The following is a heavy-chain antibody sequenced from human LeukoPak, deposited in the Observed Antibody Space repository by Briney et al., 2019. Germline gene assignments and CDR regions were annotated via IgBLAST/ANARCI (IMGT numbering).Heavy chain of an antibody. J-gene: IGHJ4*02. CDR2: IIPIFGTA. CDR1: GYSFVGYG. Sequence: GASVKVSCKASGYSFVGYGITWVRQAPGQGLEWMGGIIPIFGTANYAQKFQGRVTITADESTSTAYMELSSLRSEDTAVYYCASAYYDFWSGKGDYWGQGTLVTVSS. V-gene: IGHV1-69*13. CDR3: ASAYYDFWSGKGDY. D-gene: IGHD3-3*01.